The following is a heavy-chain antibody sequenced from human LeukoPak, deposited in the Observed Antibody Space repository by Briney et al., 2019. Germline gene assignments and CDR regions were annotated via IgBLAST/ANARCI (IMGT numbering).Heavy chain of an antibody. Sequence: SETLSLTCTVSGDSISSSDYYWGWIRQPPGKGLEWIGEIYHSGSTNYNPSLKSRVTISVDKSKNQFSLKLSSVTAADTAVYYCARGTTQAFDIWGQGTMVTVSS. V-gene: IGHV4-39*07. CDR1: GDSISSSDYY. J-gene: IGHJ3*02. CDR3: ARGTTQAFDI. CDR2: IYHSGST. D-gene: IGHD2-15*01.